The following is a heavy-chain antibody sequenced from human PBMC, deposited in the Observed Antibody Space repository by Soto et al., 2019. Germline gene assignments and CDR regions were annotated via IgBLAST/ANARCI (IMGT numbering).Heavy chain of an antibody. CDR3: ARERPEMGKDV. CDR2: IIPVFGTA. Sequence: QVQLVQSGAEVKKPGSSVKVSCKASRGTFSTSAISWVRRAPGQGLEWMGGIIPVFGTAHYAQKFQGRVTSTADKSTSTAYMELTSLRSEDTAVYYCARERPEMGKDVWGQGTSVTVSS. V-gene: IGHV1-69*06. CDR1: RGTFSTSA. J-gene: IGHJ6*02. D-gene: IGHD6-25*01.